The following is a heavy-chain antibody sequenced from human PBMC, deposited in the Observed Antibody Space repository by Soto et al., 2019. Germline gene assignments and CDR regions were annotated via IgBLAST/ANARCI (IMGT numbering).Heavy chain of an antibody. CDR2: IYHSGST. CDR1: GGPISSYY. V-gene: IGHV4-59*01. CDR3: ARRDTAYAFDI. D-gene: IGHD5-18*01. Sequence: SETLSLTCTVSGGPISSYYWSWIRQPPGKGLEWIGHIYHSGSTNYNPSLKSRVTISVDTSKNQFSLKLSSVTAADTAVYYCARRDTAYAFDIWGQGTMVTVSS. J-gene: IGHJ3*02.